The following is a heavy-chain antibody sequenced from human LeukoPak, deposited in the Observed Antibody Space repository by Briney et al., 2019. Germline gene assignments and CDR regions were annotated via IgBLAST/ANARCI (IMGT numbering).Heavy chain of an antibody. CDR2: IYSGGST. J-gene: IGHJ4*02. V-gene: IGHV3-53*01. CDR3: ARGSSSGWFWDFDY. D-gene: IGHD6-19*01. Sequence: GGSLRLSCAASGFTVSSNYMSWVRQAPGKGLEWVSVIYSGGSTYYADSVKGRFTISRDNAKSSLYLQMNSLRAEDTAVYYCARGSSSGWFWDFDYWGQGTLVTVSS. CDR1: GFTVSSNY.